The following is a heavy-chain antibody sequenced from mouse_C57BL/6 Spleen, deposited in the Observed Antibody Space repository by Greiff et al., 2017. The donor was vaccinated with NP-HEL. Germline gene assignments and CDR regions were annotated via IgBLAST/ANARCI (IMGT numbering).Heavy chain of an antibody. CDR2: IYPGDGDT. D-gene: IGHD2-3*01. CDR3: ANKKDRYYVAMDY. V-gene: IGHV1-82*01. Sequence: VQLQQSGPELVKPGASVKISCKASGYAFSSSWMNWVKQRPGKGLEWIGRIYPGDGDTNYNGKFKGKATLTADKSSSTAYMQLSSLTSEDSAVYFCANKKDRYYVAMDYWGQGTSVTVSS. J-gene: IGHJ4*01. CDR1: GYAFSSSW.